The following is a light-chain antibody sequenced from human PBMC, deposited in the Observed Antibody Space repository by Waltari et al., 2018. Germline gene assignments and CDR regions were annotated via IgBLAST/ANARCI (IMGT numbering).Light chain of an antibody. CDR1: QGISSY. J-gene: IGKJ3*01. CDR2: AAS. V-gene: IGKV1-8*01. Sequence: AIRMTQSPSSFSASTGDSVTITCRASQGISSYLPWYQQKPGKAPKLLIYAASTLQSGVPSRFSGSGSGTDFTLTISCLQSEDFATYYCQQYYSYPPFTFGPGTKVDIK. CDR3: QQYYSYPPFT.